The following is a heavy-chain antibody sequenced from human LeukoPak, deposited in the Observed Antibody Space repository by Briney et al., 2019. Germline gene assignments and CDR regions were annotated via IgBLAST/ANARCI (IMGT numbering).Heavy chain of an antibody. CDR2: VYPGDSDT. CDR1: GYSFTSYW. CDR3: ATSESQTKFDY. V-gene: IGHV5-51*01. D-gene: IGHD1/OR15-1a*01. J-gene: IGHJ4*02. Sequence: GESLKISCKGSGYSFTSYWIGWVRQMPGKGLEWMGIVYPGDSDTRYSPSFQGQVTISADKSISTAYLQWSSLKASDTAMYFCATSESQTKFDYWSQGTQVIVSS.